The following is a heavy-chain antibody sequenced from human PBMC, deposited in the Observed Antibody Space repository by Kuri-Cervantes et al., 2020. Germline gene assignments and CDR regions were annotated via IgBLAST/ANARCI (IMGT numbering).Heavy chain of an antibody. CDR2: ISSSSSYI. D-gene: IGHD4-17*01. Sequence: ETLSLTCAASGFTFSSYSMNWVRQAPGKGLEWVSSISSSSSYIYYADSVKGRFTISRDNAKNSLYLQMNSLRAEDTAVYYCAREDDYGDYVGAFDYWGQGTLVTVSS. CDR3: AREDDYGDYVGAFDY. J-gene: IGHJ4*02. CDR1: GFTFSSYS. V-gene: IGHV3-21*01.